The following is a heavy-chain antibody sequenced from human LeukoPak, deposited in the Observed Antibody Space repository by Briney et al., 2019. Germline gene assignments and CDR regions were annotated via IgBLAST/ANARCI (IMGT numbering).Heavy chain of an antibody. CDR1: GFTSGSYW. CDR2: IKEHGSEK. V-gene: IGHV3-7*01. CDR3: ARKLWGSGASRWFDP. D-gene: IGHD3-16*01. Sequence: GGSLRLSCAASGFTSGSYWMTWVRQAPAKGQEWVASIKEHGSEKYFVDSVKGQFTISRDDAKNSVYPQMDGLSAEDTAVYCCARKLWGSGASRWFDPWRQGTQVSVST. J-gene: IGHJ5*02.